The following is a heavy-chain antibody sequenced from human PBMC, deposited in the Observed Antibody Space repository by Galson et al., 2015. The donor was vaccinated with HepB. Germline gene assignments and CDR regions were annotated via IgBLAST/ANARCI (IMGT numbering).Heavy chain of an antibody. CDR1: GYTFTGYY. D-gene: IGHD4-17*01. J-gene: IGHJ3*02. V-gene: IGHV1-2*06. Sequence: VKVSCKASGYTFTGYYMHWVRQAPGQGLEWMGRINPNSGGTNYAQKFQGRVTMTRDTSISTACMELSRLRSDDTAVYYCARDIQEGDFYGDYPGDAFDIWGQGTMVTVSS. CDR3: ARDIQEGDFYGDYPGDAFDI. CDR2: INPNSGGT.